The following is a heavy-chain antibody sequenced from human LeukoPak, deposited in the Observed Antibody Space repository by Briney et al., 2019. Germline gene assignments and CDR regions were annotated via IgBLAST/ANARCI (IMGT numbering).Heavy chain of an antibody. V-gene: IGHV3-30-3*01. CDR1: GFTFTNYA. Sequence: GGSLRLSCAASGFTFTNYALHWVRQAPGKGLEWVAVISYDGTNKYYADSVKGRFTISRDNSKNTLSLQMNSLRAEDTALYYCTRGFVLGAAKNYFDYWGQGALVTVSS. CDR3: TRGFVLGAAKNYFDY. D-gene: IGHD2-21*02. J-gene: IGHJ4*02. CDR2: ISYDGTNK.